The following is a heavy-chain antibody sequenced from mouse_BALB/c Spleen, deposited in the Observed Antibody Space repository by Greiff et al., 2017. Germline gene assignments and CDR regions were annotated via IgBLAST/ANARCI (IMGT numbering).Heavy chain of an antibody. V-gene: IGHV5-15*02. D-gene: IGHD4-1*01. CDR2: ISNLAYSI. Sequence: EVKLEESGGGLVQPGGSRKLSCAASGFTFSDYGMAWVRQAPGKGPEWVAFISNLAYSIYYADTVTGRFTISRENAKNTLYLEMSSLRSEDTAMYYCARALTGTYWYFDVWGAGTTVTVSS. CDR3: ARALTGTYWYFDV. J-gene: IGHJ1*01. CDR1: GFTFSDYG.